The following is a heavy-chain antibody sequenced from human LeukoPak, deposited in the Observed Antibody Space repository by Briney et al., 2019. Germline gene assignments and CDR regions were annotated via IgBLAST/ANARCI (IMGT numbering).Heavy chain of an antibody. CDR1: GFTVSSNY. Sequence: PGGSLRLSCAASGFTVSSNYMSWVRQAPGKGLEWVGRIKSKTDGGTTDYAAPVKGRFTISRDDSKNTLYLQMNSLKTEDTAVYYCTTAIWRYYYYYMDVWGKGTTVTVSS. CDR3: TTAIWRYYYYYMDV. CDR2: IKSKTDGGTT. J-gene: IGHJ6*03. D-gene: IGHD3-3*01. V-gene: IGHV3-15*01.